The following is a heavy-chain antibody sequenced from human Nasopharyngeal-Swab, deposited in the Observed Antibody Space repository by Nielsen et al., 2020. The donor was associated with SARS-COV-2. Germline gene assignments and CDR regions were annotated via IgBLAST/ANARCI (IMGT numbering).Heavy chain of an antibody. CDR2: ISWNSGSI. D-gene: IGHD3-10*01. CDR3: ARDPYYYGSGSSGY. Sequence: GGSLRLSCAASGFTFDDYAMHWVRQAPGKGLEWVSGISWNSGSIGYADSVKGRFTISRDNAKNSLYLQMNSLRAEDTAVYYCARDPYYYGSGSSGYWGQGTLVTVSS. V-gene: IGHV3-9*01. J-gene: IGHJ4*02. CDR1: GFTFDDYA.